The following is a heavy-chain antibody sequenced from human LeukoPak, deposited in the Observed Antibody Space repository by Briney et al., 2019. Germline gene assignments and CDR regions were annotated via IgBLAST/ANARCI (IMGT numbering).Heavy chain of an antibody. D-gene: IGHD6-13*01. CDR3: ARGQQLVLPYYGMDV. V-gene: IGHV3-21*01. CDR2: ISSSSSYI. J-gene: IGHJ6*02. CDR1: GFTFSSYS. Sequence: TTGGSLRLSCAASGFTFSSYSMNWVRQAPGKGLEWVSSISSSSSYIYYADSVKGRFTISRDNAKNSLYLQMNSLRAEDTAVYYCARGQQLVLPYYGMDVWGQGTTVTVSS.